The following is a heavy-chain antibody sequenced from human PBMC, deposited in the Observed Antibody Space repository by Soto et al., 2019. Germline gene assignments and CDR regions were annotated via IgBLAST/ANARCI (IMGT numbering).Heavy chain of an antibody. D-gene: IGHD4-17*01. Sequence: QVQLVESGGGVVQPGRSLRLSCAASGFTFSSYAMHWVRQAPGKGLERVAVISYDGSNKYYADSVKGRFPISRDNSKSTLYLQMNSLRAEDTAVYYCARDERTYGDYPLWGQGTLVTVSS. CDR2: ISYDGSNK. CDR3: ARDERTYGDYPL. J-gene: IGHJ4*02. CDR1: GFTFSSYA. V-gene: IGHV3-30-3*01.